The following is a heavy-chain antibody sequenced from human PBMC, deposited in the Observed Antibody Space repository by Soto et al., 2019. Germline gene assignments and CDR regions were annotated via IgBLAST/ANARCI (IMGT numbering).Heavy chain of an antibody. CDR3: ARGFWSGWVDY. J-gene: IGHJ4*02. CDR1: GFTFSSYA. V-gene: IGHV3-30-3*01. D-gene: IGHD3-3*01. Sequence: QVQLVESGGGVVQPGRSLRLSCAASGFTFSSYAMHWVRQAPGKGLEWVAVISYDGSNKYYADSVKGRFTISRDNSKNTLCLQMNSLRAEDTAVYYCARGFWSGWVDYWGQGTLVTVSS. CDR2: ISYDGSNK.